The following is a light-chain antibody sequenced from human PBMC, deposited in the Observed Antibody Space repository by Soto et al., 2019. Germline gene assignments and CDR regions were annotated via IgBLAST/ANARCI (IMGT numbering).Light chain of an antibody. CDR3: QQYYSNVPIT. Sequence: AIRMTQSLSSLSASTGDRVTITCRASQSISTYLAWYQQKPGKAPKLLIYGASTLQSGVPSRFSGSGSGTDFTLTISCLQSEDFATYYCQQYYSNVPITLGQGTRLEI. CDR1: QSISTY. CDR2: GAS. V-gene: IGKV1-8*01. J-gene: IGKJ5*01.